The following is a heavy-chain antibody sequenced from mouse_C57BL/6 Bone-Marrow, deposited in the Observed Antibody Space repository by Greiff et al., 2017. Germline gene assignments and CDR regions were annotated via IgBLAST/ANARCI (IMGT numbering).Heavy chain of an antibody. CDR2: IHPNSGST. V-gene: IGHV1-64*01. CDR1: GYTFTSYW. J-gene: IGHJ1*03. D-gene: IGHD4-1*01. CDR3: ASLGRFDWYFDV. Sequence: VQLQQSGAELVKPGASVKLSCKASGYTFTSYWMHWVKQRPGQGLEWIGMIHPNSGSTNYNETFKSKATLTVDKASSTAYMQLSSLTSEDSAVYYCASLGRFDWYFDVWGTGTTVTVSS.